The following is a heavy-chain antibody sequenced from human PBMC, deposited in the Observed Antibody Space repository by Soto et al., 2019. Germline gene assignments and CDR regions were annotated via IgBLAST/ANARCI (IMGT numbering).Heavy chain of an antibody. Sequence: ASVKVSCKASGYTFNIYGISWVRQAPGQGLEWMGWISAYNGNTNYAQKLQGRVTMTTDTSTSTAYMELRSLRSDDTAVYYCARDPLRGWQQLVLVHYYGMDVWGQGTTVTVSS. CDR1: GYTFNIYG. J-gene: IGHJ6*02. V-gene: IGHV1-18*01. D-gene: IGHD6-13*01. CDR3: ARDPLRGWQQLVLVHYYGMDV. CDR2: ISAYNGNT.